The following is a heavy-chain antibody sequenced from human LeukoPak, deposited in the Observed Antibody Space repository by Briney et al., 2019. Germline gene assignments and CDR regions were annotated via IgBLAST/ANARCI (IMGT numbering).Heavy chain of an antibody. J-gene: IGHJ4*02. CDR1: GFTVSSNY. CDR3: ARGVIAVAPYFDY. D-gene: IGHD6-19*01. V-gene: IGHV3-53*01. CDR2: IYSGGST. Sequence: SLRLSCAASGFTVSSNYMSWVRQAPGKGLEWVSVIYSGGSTYYADSVKGRFTISRDNSKNTLYLQMNSLRAEDTAVYYCARGVIAVAPYFDYWGQGTLVTVSS.